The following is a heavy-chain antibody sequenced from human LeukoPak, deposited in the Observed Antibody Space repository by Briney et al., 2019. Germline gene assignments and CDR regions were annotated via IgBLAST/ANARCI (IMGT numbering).Heavy chain of an antibody. CDR1: GFTFSSYE. Sequence: GGSLRLSCAASGFTFSSYEMNWVRQAPGKGLEWVSYISSSGSTIYYADSVKGRFTISRDNAKNSLYLQMNSLGAEDTAVYYCARFSRGYSYGSADYWGQGTLVAVSS. V-gene: IGHV3-48*03. CDR2: ISSSGSTI. D-gene: IGHD5-18*01. J-gene: IGHJ4*02. CDR3: ARFSRGYSYGSADY.